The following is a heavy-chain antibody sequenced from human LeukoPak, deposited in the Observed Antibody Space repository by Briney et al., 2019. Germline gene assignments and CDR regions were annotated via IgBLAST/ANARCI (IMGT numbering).Heavy chain of an antibody. CDR1: GGTFSSYA. Sequence: ASVKVSCKASGGTFSSYAISWVRQAPGQGLEWMGGIIPIFGTANYAQKFQGRVTITADKSTSTAYMELSSLRSEDTAVYYCVRWYSGYDPRRYFDYWGQGTLVTVSS. CDR3: VRWYSGYDPRRYFDY. V-gene: IGHV1-69*06. CDR2: IIPIFGTA. J-gene: IGHJ4*02. D-gene: IGHD5-12*01.